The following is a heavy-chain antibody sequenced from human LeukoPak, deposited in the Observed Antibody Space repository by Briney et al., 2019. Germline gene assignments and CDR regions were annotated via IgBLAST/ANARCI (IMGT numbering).Heavy chain of an antibody. J-gene: IGHJ4*02. CDR2: IYYSGST. V-gene: IGHV4-39*07. CDR1: GGSISSSSYY. D-gene: IGHD6-6*01. Sequence: PSETLSLTCTVSGGSISSSSYYWGWIRQPPGKGLEWIGSIYYSGSTYYNPSLKSRVTMTIDTSKKEVSLKLTSVTAADTSIYFCATSTKTVRPDSWDSWGQGTLVSVSS. CDR3: ATSTKTVRPDSWDS.